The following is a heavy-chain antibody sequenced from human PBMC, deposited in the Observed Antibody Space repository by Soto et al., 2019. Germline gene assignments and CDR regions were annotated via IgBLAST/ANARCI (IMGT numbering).Heavy chain of an antibody. J-gene: IGHJ6*02. Sequence: GESLRISCAASGFTFSSYGMHWVRQAPGKGLEWVAVISYDGSNKYYADSVKGRFTISRDNSKNTLYLQMNSLRAEDTAVYYCAKAYCTNGVCYSYGMDVWGQGTTVTVSS. V-gene: IGHV3-30*18. CDR2: ISYDGSNK. CDR3: AKAYCTNGVCYSYGMDV. D-gene: IGHD2-8*01. CDR1: GFTFSSYG.